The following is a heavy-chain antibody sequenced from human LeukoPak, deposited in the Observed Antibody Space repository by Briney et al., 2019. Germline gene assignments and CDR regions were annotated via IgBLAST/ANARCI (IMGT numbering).Heavy chain of an antibody. V-gene: IGHV1-18*01. J-gene: IGHJ4*02. CDR3: ARDRRGLSAVAGPGDY. CDR2: ISAYNGNT. D-gene: IGHD6-19*01. Sequence: GSSVKVSCKASGGTFSSYAISWVRQAPGQGLEWMGWISAYNGNTNYAQKLQGRVTMTTDTSTSTAYMELRSLRSDDTAVYYCARDRRGLSAVAGPGDYWGQGTLVTVSS. CDR1: GGTFSSYA.